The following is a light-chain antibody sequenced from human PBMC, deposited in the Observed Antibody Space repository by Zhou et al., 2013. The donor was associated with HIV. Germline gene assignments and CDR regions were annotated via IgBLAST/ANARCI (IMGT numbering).Light chain of an antibody. J-gene: IGKJ2*01. V-gene: IGKV1-5*03. CDR3: QQYFSYPYT. Sequence: DIQMTQSPSTLSASVGDRVTITCRASENINSWLAWYQQKPGKAPKLLIYKASSLESGVPSRFSGSGSGTEFTLTISSLQPDDFATYWCQQYFSYPYTFGQGTKLEI. CDR1: ENINSW. CDR2: KAS.